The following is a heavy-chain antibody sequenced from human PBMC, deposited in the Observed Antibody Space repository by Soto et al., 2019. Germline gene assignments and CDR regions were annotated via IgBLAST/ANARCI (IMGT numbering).Heavy chain of an antibody. D-gene: IGHD6-6*01. CDR3: AKDCIAGRRDYQYGMDV. CDR1: GYTFTSYA. Sequence: GASVKVSCKASGYTFTSYAMHWVRQAPGQRLEWIGGINTDTGHPKEAQKFRDRVTMTTDTSTSTSYMEMRSLRSGDTATYYCAKDCIAGRRDYQYGMDVWGQGTTVTVSS. V-gene: IGHV1-3*04. CDR2: INTDTGHP. J-gene: IGHJ6*02.